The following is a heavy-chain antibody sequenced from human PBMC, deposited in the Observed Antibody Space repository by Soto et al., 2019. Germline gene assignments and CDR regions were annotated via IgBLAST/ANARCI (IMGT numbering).Heavy chain of an antibody. CDR3: AKDVKLRVSSVYYYYGMDV. D-gene: IGHD1-1*01. Sequence: SLRLSCAASGFTFSGYAMSWVRQAPGKGLEWVSVISNDGSNSYYPDSVKGRFTISRDNSKNTLYLQMNSLSTEDTAVYFCAKDVKLRVSSVYYYYGMDVWGLGTTVTVSS. CDR2: ISNDGSNS. CDR1: GFTFSGYA. V-gene: IGHV3-23*03. J-gene: IGHJ6*02.